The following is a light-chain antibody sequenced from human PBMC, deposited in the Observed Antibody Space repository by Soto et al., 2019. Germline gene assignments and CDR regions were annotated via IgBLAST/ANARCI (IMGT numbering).Light chain of an antibody. V-gene: IGLV3-21*04. J-gene: IGLJ2*01. Sequence: SYELTQPPSVSVAPRKTARITCGGNNIGSKSVHWYQQKPGQAPVLVIYYDSDRPSGIPERFSGSNSGNTATLTISRVEAGDEADYYCQVWDSSSDHPRVFGGGTKLTVL. CDR1: NIGSKS. CDR3: QVWDSSSDHPRV. CDR2: YDS.